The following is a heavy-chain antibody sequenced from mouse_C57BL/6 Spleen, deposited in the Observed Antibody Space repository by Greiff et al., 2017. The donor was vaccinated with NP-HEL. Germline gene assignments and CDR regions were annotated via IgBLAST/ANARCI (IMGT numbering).Heavy chain of an antibody. J-gene: IGHJ2*01. CDR3: TRNYGSTESYYFDY. CDR1: GYTFTSYW. CDR2: IYPGNSDT. V-gene: IGHV1-5*01. D-gene: IGHD1-1*01. Sequence: VQLQQSGTVLARPGASVKMSCKTSGYTFTSYWMHWVKQRPGQGLEWIGAIYPGNSDTSYNQKFKGKAKLTAVTSASTAYMELSSLTNEDSAVYYCTRNYGSTESYYFDYWGQGTTLTVSS.